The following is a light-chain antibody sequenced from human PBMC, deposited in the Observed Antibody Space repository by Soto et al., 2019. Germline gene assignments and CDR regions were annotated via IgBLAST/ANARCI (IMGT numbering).Light chain of an antibody. J-gene: IGKJ1*01. CDR1: QSVSNNY. CDR3: QQYGSPGT. Sequence: EIVLTHSPGTLSLSPGGRATLSCRASQSVSNNYLAWYQQKPGQAPRLLIYGASNRATGIPDRFSGSGSGTDFTLTISRLEPEDFAVYYCQQYGSPGTFGQGTKGDIK. V-gene: IGKV3-20*01. CDR2: GAS.